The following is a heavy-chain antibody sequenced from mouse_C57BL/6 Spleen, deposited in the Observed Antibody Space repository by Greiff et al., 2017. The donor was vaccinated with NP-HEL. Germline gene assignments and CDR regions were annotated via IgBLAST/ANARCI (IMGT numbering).Heavy chain of an antibody. D-gene: IGHD3-2*02. Sequence: VKLVESGPELVKPGASVKISCKASGYAFSSSWMNWVKQRPGKGLEWIGRIYPGDGDTNYNGKFKGKATLTADKFSSTAYMQLSSLTSEDSAVYFCARRVSGGAMDYWGQGTSVTVSS. V-gene: IGHV1-82*01. CDR3: ARRVSGGAMDY. CDR2: IYPGDGDT. J-gene: IGHJ4*01. CDR1: GYAFSSSW.